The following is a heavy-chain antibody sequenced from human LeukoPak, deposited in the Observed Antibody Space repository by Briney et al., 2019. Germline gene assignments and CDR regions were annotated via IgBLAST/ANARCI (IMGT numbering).Heavy chain of an antibody. D-gene: IGHD3-3*01. V-gene: IGHV4-39*01. CDR2: IYYSGKT. CDR1: GASISSSGYY. CDR3: VRLSTTIFGVVIQIDP. J-gene: IGHJ5*02. Sequence: PSETLSLTCTVSGASISSSGYYWGWVRQPPGKGLEWIGNIYYSGKTYYNSSLKSRVTVSVDTSKNQLSLNLTSVTAADTAVYYRVRLSTTIFGVVIQIDPWGQGNLVTVSS.